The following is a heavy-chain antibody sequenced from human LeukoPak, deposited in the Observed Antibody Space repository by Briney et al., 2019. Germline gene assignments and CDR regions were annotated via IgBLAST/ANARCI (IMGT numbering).Heavy chain of an antibody. Sequence: SETLSLTCAVYGGSLSGSYWSWIRQSPGKGLEWIGEINQSGSTNYNPSLKSRVTISVDTSKNQFSLKLSSVTAADTAVYYCARGGVYYDSSGYYGRKSFDYWGQGTLVTVSS. CDR1: GGSLSGSY. CDR3: ARGGVYYDSSGYYGRKSFDY. V-gene: IGHV4-34*01. CDR2: INQSGST. J-gene: IGHJ4*02. D-gene: IGHD3-22*01.